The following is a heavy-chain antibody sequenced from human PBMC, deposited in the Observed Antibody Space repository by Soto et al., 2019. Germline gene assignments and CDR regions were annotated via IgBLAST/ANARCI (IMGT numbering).Heavy chain of an antibody. CDR3: ARRDRSGSFDY. CDR1: GYTFTDYY. J-gene: IGHJ4*02. V-gene: IGHV1-2*02. D-gene: IGHD5-12*01. CDR2: INPKSGHT. Sequence: QVQLVQSGAEAKKPGASVKVSCKASGYTFTDYYIHWVRLAPGQGLDWMGWINPKSGHTSHAQNFRGRVTMTRDTSISTVYMELNRLTSDDRAIYYCARRDRSGSFDYWGQGTQVTVSS.